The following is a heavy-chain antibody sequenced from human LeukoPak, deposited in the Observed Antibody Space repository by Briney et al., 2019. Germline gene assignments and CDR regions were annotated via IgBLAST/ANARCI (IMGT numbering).Heavy chain of an antibody. J-gene: IGHJ4*02. CDR3: ARHHRGDGYNSFDY. V-gene: IGHV4-39*01. Sequence: SETLSLTCTVSGGSISSSSYYWGWIRQPPVKGLEWIGSIYYSGSTYYNPSLKSRVTISVDTSKNQFSLKLSSVTAADTAVYYCARHHRGDGYNSFDYWGQGTLVTVSS. CDR1: GGSISSSSYY. CDR2: IYYSGST. D-gene: IGHD5-24*01.